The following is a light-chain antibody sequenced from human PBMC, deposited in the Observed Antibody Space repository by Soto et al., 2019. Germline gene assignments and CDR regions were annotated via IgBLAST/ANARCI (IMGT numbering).Light chain of an antibody. Sequence: SVLTQPPSVSAAPGQKVTISCSGSSSNIGGNSVSWYQQLPAPAPKLLMYECTKPRPGIPDRCSGSTSGPSATLGITGLQTGDEADYYCRSWDSSLSAYVFGTGTKVTVL. J-gene: IGLJ1*01. CDR2: ECT. V-gene: IGLV1-51*02. CDR1: SSNIGGNS. CDR3: RSWDSSLSAYV.